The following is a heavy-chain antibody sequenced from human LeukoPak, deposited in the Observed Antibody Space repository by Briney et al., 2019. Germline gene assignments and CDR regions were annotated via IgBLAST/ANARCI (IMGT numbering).Heavy chain of an antibody. V-gene: IGHV3-20*04. CDR1: GFTFDDYG. J-gene: IGHJ4*02. D-gene: IGHD3-22*01. CDR2: INWNGGST. CDR3: ARERYDGGGRTFDY. Sequence: GGSLRLSCAASGFTFDDYGMSWVRQAPGKGLEWVSGINWNGGSTGYADSVKGRFTIYRDNAKNSLYLQMNSLRAEDTALYYCARERYDGGGRTFDYWGQETLVSVSS.